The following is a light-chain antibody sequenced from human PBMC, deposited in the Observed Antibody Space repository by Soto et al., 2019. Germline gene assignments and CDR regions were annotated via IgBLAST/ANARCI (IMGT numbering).Light chain of an antibody. CDR2: GAS. Sequence: EIVLTQSPGTLSLSPGERATLSCRASQSVSNSYLAWYQQKPGQAPRLLIYGASRRATGIPDRFSGSGSGTDFTLTISRLEPEDCAVYYCQQYDRSPLTFGGGTKVEIK. J-gene: IGKJ4*01. CDR3: QQYDRSPLT. V-gene: IGKV3-20*01. CDR1: QSVSNSY.